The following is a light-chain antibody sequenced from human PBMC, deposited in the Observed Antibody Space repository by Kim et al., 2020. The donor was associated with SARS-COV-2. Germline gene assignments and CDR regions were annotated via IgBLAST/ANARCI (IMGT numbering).Light chain of an antibody. J-gene: IGLJ3*02. CDR3: QAWDSSIWV. CDR2: QDS. V-gene: IGLV3-1*01. CDR1: NLGDKY. Sequence: SYELTQPPSVSVSPGQTASITCSGDNLGDKYACWYQQKPGQSPVLVIYQDSKRPSGIPERFSGSNSGNTATLTISGTQAMDEADYYCQAWDSSIWV.